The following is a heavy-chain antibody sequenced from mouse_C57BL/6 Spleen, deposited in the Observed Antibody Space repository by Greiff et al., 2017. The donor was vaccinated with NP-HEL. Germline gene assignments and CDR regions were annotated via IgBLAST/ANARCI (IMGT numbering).Heavy chain of an antibody. D-gene: IGHD1-1*01. V-gene: IGHV1-52*01. CDR3: ARRGTGVAGDYFDY. CDR1: GYTFTSYW. J-gene: IGHJ2*01. Sequence: VQLQQSGAELVRPGSSVKLSCKASGYTFTSYWMHWVKQRPIQGLEWIGNIDPSDSDTHYNQKFKDKATLTVDKSSSTPYMQLSSLTSEDAAVYYCARRGTGVAGDYFDYWGQGTTLTVSS. CDR2: IDPSDSDT.